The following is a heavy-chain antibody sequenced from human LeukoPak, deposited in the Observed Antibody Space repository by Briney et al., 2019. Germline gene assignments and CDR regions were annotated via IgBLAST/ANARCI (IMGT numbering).Heavy chain of an antibody. J-gene: IGHJ5*02. Sequence: ASEKVSCTASGYTFNAYYIHWVRQAPGQGLEWMGWINPKSGSTYYAQKFQGRVTMTRDTSITTANMELNNLKSDDTASYYCARITEAGRSWCDTWGQGTLVIVSS. V-gene: IGHV1-2*02. CDR1: GYTFNAYY. CDR2: INPKSGST. CDR3: ARITEAGRSWCDT. D-gene: IGHD6-13*01.